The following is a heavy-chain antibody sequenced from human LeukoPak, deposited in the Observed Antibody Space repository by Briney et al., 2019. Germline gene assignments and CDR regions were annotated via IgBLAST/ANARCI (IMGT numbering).Heavy chain of an antibody. D-gene: IGHD3-22*01. J-gene: IGHJ3*02. CDR1: GGSISSYY. CDR2: IYYSGST. CDR3: ARNDSSGLYAFGI. V-gene: IGHV4-59*01. Sequence: SETLSLTCTVSGGSISSYYWSWIRQPPGKGLEWIGYIYYSGSTNYNPSLKSRVTISVDTSKNQFSLKLSSVTAADTAVYYCARNDSSGLYAFGIWGQGTMVTVSS.